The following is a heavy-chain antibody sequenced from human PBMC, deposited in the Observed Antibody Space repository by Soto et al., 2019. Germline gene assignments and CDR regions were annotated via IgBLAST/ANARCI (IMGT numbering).Heavy chain of an antibody. CDR3: ARVGLRVYRLGSDWFYYGMDV. CDR1: GYTFTSYY. V-gene: IGHV1-46*01. CDR2: INPSGGST. Sequence: ASVKVSCKASGYTFTSYYMHWVRQAPGQGLEWMGIINPSGGSTSYAQKFQGRVTMTRDTSTSTVYMELSSLRSEDTAVYYCARVGLRVYRLGSDWFYYGMDVWGQGTTVTVSS. J-gene: IGHJ6*02. D-gene: IGHD3-9*01.